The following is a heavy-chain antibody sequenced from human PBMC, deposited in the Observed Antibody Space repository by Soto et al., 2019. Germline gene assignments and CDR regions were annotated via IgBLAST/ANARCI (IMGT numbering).Heavy chain of an antibody. CDR1: GYSFISYG. V-gene: IGHV1-18*04. D-gene: IGHD2-8*01. CDR2: INAYNGYT. J-gene: IGHJ4*02. Sequence: ASVKVSCKASGYSFISYGINWVRQAPGQGLEWMGWINAYNGYTNYAQKLQGRVTLTADTSTSTAYMELRSLRSDDTAVYFCARDDCTNGVCYIGYWGQGTLVTVSS. CDR3: ARDDCTNGVCYIGY.